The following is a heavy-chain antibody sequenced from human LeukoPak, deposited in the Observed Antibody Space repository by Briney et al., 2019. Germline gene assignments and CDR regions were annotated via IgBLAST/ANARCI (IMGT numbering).Heavy chain of an antibody. V-gene: IGHV3-74*01. Sequence: GGSLRLSCVASGFTFSSYWMHWVRQDPRKGLVWVSRINGDGRNINYADSVRGRFTISRDNAKNSLYLQMNSLRVEDTAVYYCARASYYLGPCDYWGLGTLVTVSS. CDR1: GFTFSSYW. J-gene: IGHJ4*02. D-gene: IGHD3-10*01. CDR3: ARASYYLGPCDY. CDR2: INGDGRNI.